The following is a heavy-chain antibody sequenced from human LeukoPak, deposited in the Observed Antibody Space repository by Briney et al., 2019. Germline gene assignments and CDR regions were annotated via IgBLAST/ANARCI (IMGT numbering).Heavy chain of an antibody. CDR1: GFTFSSYA. CDR3: AKDQDNEWFDP. J-gene: IGHJ5*02. Sequence: GGALRLSCAASGFTFSSYAMSWVRQAPGKGLEWASAISGSGGSTYYADSVKGRFTISRDNSKNTLYLQMNSLRAEDTAVYYCAKDQDNEWFDPWGQGTLVTVSS. CDR2: ISGSGGST. V-gene: IGHV3-23*01. D-gene: IGHD2-8*01.